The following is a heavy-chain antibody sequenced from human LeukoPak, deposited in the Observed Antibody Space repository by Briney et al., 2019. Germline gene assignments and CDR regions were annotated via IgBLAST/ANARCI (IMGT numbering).Heavy chain of an antibody. J-gene: IGHJ3*02. V-gene: IGHV4-38-2*02. CDR1: GYSISSGYY. CDR3: AKSNGYGLVDI. CDR2: IFYSGST. Sequence: KPSETLSLTCIVSGYSISSGYYWGWIRQPPGKGLEWIGNIFYSGSTYYSPSLKSRVTISLDTSRNQFSLKLNSVTAADTAVYYCAKSNGYGLVDIWGQGTMVTVSS. D-gene: IGHD3-10*01.